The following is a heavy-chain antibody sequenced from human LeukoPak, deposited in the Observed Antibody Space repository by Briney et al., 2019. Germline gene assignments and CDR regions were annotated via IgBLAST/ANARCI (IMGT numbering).Heavy chain of an antibody. CDR2: IYSGGST. Sequence: GGSLRLSCAASGFTVSSNYMSWVRQAPGKGLEWVSVIYSGGSTYYADSVKGRFTISRDNAKNSLYLQMNSLRAEDTAVYYCASGVQNYYDSSSAYDYWGQGTLVTVSS. CDR3: ASGVQNYYDSSSAYDY. CDR1: GFTVSSNY. V-gene: IGHV3-53*01. J-gene: IGHJ4*02. D-gene: IGHD3-22*01.